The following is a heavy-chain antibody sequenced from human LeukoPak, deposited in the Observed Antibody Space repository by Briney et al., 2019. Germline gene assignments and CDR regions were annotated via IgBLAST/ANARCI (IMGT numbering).Heavy chain of an antibody. CDR1: GFTFSPYS. D-gene: IGHD3-10*01. J-gene: IGHJ4*02. Sequence: PGGSLRLSCAASGFTFSPYSMNWVRQAPGKGLEWLSYITGNSDTIYYANSVKGRLTISRDNAKNSLFLQMNSLRTEDTAVYYCARSSGNFDYWGQGILVTVSS. V-gene: IGHV3-48*01. CDR3: ARSSGNFDY. CDR2: ITGNSDTI.